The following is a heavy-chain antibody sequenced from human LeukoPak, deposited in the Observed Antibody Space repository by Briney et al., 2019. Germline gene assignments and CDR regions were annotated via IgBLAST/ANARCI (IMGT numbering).Heavy chain of an antibody. CDR2: IYYSGAT. CDR1: GDSISSSSYY. D-gene: IGHD4/OR15-4a*01. CDR3: ARQRWGDYGRVDY. J-gene: IGHJ4*02. Sequence: SETLSLTCTVSGDSISSSSYYWGWIRQPPGKGLECIGSIYYSGATYYSPSLKSRVTISVDTSRNQFSLRLSSVTAADTAVYYCARQRWGDYGRVDYWGQGTLVTVSS. V-gene: IGHV4-39*01.